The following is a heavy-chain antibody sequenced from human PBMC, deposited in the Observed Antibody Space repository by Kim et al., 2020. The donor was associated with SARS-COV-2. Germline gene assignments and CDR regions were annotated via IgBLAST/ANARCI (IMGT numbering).Heavy chain of an antibody. J-gene: IGHJ4*02. CDR2: IYWDDDK. D-gene: IGHD3-3*01. V-gene: IGHV2-5*02. CDR1: GFSLSTSGVH. CDR3: AHSPGDFWSGRWDY. Sequence: SGPTLVKPTQTLTLTCTFSGFSLSTSGVHVGWIRQPPGKALEWLALIYWDDDKRYSPSLKSRLTITKGTSKNQVVLTMTNMDPVDTATYYCAHSPGDFWSGRWDYWGQGTLVTVSS.